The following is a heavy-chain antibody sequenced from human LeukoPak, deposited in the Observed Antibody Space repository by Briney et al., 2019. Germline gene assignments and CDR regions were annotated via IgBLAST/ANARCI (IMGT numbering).Heavy chain of an antibody. J-gene: IGHJ5*02. CDR2: IWYDGSNK. CDR1: GFTFSSYG. V-gene: IGHV3-33*01. Sequence: PGRSLRLSCAASGFTFSSYGMHWVRQAPGKWLEWVAVIWYDGSNKYYADSVKGRFTISRDNSKNTLYLQMNSLRAEDTAVYYCARDGVVPAAISLDNWFDPWGQGPLVTVSS. CDR3: ARDGVVPAAISLDNWFDP. D-gene: IGHD2-2*01.